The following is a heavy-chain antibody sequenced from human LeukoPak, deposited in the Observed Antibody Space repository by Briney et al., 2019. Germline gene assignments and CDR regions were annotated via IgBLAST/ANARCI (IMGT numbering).Heavy chain of an antibody. CDR3: ARGRYNYGYIYDY. CDR1: GFTFSSYA. V-gene: IGHV3-23*01. CDR2: ISGSGGST. J-gene: IGHJ4*02. D-gene: IGHD5-18*01. Sequence: PGGSLRLSCAASGFTFSSYAMSWVRQAPGKGLEWVSAISGSGGSTYYADSVKGRFTISRDKSKNTLYLQMNSLRAEDTAVYYCARGRYNYGYIYDYWGQGTLVTVSS.